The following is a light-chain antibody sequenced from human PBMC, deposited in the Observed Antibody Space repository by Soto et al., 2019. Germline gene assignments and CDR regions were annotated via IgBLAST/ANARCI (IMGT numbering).Light chain of an antibody. CDR2: DTS. CDR3: QPNGALPPT. Sequence: EVVLTQSPGTLSLSPGESATLSCRASQSVISNFLAWYQQKPAQAPRLLIYDTSNRATGIPDRFSGSGSGTDFTLTISRLEPEDFAVYYCQPNGALPPTFGQWTKVEIK. J-gene: IGKJ1*01. V-gene: IGKV3-20*01. CDR1: QSVISNF.